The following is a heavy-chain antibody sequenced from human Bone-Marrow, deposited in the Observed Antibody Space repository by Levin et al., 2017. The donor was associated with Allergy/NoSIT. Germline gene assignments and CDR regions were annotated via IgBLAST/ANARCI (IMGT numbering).Heavy chain of an antibody. CDR2: IDRDGSST. Sequence: GGSLRLSCSASGFNFSSYWMHWVRQAPGKGLVWVSRIDRDGSSTSYADSVKGRFTISRDNAKNTLYLHMNSLRAEDTSVYYCARDRVTTNWYFDLWSRGTLVTVSS. CDR3: ARDRVTTNWYFDL. CDR1: GFNFSSYW. D-gene: IGHD4-17*01. J-gene: IGHJ2*01. V-gene: IGHV3-74*01.